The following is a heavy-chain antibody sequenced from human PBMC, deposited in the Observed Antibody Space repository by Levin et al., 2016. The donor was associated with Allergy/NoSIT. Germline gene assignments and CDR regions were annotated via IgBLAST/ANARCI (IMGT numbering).Heavy chain of an antibody. J-gene: IGHJ4*02. CDR3: VRRHCSSSSACNSPYDY. D-gene: IGHD2-2*01. Sequence: WIRQPPGKGLEYVSATSASGSSTYYADSVKGRFTISRDNSKNMVYLQMTDLRVEDTAVYHCVRRHCSSSSACNSPYDYWGQGTLVTVSS. V-gene: IGHV3-64D*06. CDR2: TSASGSST.